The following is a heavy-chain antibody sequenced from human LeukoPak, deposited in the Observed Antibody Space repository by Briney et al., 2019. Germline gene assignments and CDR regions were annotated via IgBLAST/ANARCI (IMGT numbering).Heavy chain of an antibody. CDR3: ATSLGPLTEY. J-gene: IGHJ4*02. CDR1: GFTFSTYS. CDR2: ISVSLI. D-gene: IGHD7-27*01. Sequence: GGSLRLSCAASGFTFSTYSMNWVRQAPGKGPEWVSYISVSLIYYAESVKGRFTISRDNAKNSLYLQMNSLKGEDTAVYYCATSLGPLTEYWGQGTLVTVSS. V-gene: IGHV3-48*01.